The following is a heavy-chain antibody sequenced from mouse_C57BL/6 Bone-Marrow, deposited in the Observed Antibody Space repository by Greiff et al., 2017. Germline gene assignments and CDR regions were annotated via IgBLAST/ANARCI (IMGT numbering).Heavy chain of an antibody. CDR1: EYEIPSHD. CDR3: SRHYYTGNSFDD. Sequence: EVQLVESGGGLVQPGESLKLSCESNEYEIPSHDMSWVRKTPEKRLELVAAINSDGGSTYSPATMERRFISSRDNTEETLYQQMSSLRSELTSLYYCSRHYYTGNSFDDWVQGTTLTVSS. CDR2: INSDGGST. V-gene: IGHV5-2*01. J-gene: IGHJ2*01. D-gene: IGHD1-1*01.